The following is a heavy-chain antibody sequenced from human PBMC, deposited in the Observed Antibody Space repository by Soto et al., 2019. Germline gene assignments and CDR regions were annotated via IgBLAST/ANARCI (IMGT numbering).Heavy chain of an antibody. V-gene: IGHV3-21*01. J-gene: IGHJ5*02. Sequence: QLVESGGGLVGPGGSLRLSCVGSGFTFTGKTMNWIRQAPGKGLEWVSSIDSRGDIIYYIESVKGRFTISRDNAKKSLFLQMNSLRGDDTGVYYCAKSGSGWYQDSWGQGTLVSVSS. CDR3: AKSGSGWYQDS. D-gene: IGHD6-19*01. CDR1: GFTFTGKT. CDR2: IDSRGDII.